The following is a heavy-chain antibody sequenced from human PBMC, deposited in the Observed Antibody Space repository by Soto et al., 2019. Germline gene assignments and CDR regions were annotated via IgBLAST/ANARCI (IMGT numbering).Heavy chain of an antibody. D-gene: IGHD3-10*01. J-gene: IGHJ4*02. CDR2: MSYSGSS. CDR3: ARQIFYYASGSYYEYFDY. Sequence: PSETLSLTCTVSGDSISSRSYFWGWIRQSPGKGLEWIGSMSYSGSSNYNPSLKSRVTIAVDTSKNQFSVELSSVTAADSAVFYCARQIFYYASGSYYEYFDYWGQGTPVTVS. CDR1: GDSISSRSYF. V-gene: IGHV4-39*01.